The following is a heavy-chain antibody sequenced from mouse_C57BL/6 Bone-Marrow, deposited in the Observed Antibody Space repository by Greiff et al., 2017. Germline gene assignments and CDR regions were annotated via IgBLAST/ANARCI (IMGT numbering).Heavy chain of an antibody. J-gene: IGHJ2*01. V-gene: IGHV1-54*01. Sequence: VKLMESGAELVRPGTSVKVSCKASGYAFTNYLLEWLKQRPGQGLEWIGVINPGSGGTNYNEKFKGKATLTADKSSSTAYMPLSSLTSEDSAVYFCARSYSNFDYWGQGTTLTVSS. CDR3: ARSYSNFDY. CDR2: INPGSGGT. D-gene: IGHD2-5*01. CDR1: GYAFTNYL.